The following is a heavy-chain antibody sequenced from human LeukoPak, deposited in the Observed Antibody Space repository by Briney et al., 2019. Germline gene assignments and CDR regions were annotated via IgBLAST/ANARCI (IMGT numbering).Heavy chain of an antibody. J-gene: IGHJ4*02. V-gene: IGHV3-21*01. Sequence: GGSLRLSCAASGFTFSSYSMNWVRQAPGKGLEWVSSISSSSSYIYYADSVKGRFTISRDNAKNSLYLQMNSLRAEDTAVYYYARVIGLQNYFDYWGQGTLVTVSS. D-gene: IGHD5-24*01. CDR1: GFTFSSYS. CDR2: ISSSSSYI. CDR3: ARVIGLQNYFDY.